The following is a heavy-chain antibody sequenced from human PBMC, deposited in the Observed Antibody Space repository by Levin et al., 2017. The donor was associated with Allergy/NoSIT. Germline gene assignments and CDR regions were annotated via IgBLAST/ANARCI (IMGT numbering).Heavy chain of an antibody. D-gene: IGHD2-15*01. CDR3: ARLSEGGYCSGGSCYAGVEFDY. Sequence: ASVKVSCKASGGTFSSYAISWVRQAPGQGLEWMGGIIPIFGTANYAQKFQGRVTITADESTSTAYMELSSLRSEDTAVYYCARLSEGGYCSGGSCYAGVEFDYWGQGTLVTVSS. J-gene: IGHJ4*02. V-gene: IGHV1-69*13. CDR2: IIPIFGTA. CDR1: GGTFSSYA.